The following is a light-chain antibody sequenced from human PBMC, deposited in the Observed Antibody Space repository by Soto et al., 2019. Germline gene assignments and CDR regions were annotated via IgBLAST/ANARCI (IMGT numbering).Light chain of an antibody. CDR1: QSLVFSTGSTL. J-gene: IGKJ2*01. V-gene: IGKV2-30*01. CDR3: MQGTQWLYS. CDR2: KVS. Sequence: DVVMPQSPLSLPVTLGQSASISCRSSQSLVFSTGSTLLSWFQQRPGQSPRRLIYKVSNRDSGVPDRFTGSGSGTDFTLKISRVEAEDVGFYYCMQGTQWLYSFGQGTKLEIK.